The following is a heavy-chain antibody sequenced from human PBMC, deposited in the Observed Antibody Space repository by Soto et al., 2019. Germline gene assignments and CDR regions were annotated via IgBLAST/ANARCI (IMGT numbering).Heavy chain of an antibody. D-gene: IGHD2-2*01. Sequence: ASVKVSCKASGYTFTSYYMHCARHAPGQGLEWMGIINPSGGSTSYAQKFQGRVTMTRDTSTSTVYMELSSLRSEDTAVYYCATRGYECSSTSCYHGMDVWGQGTTVTVSS. CDR1: GYTFTSYY. J-gene: IGHJ6*02. CDR2: INPSGGST. V-gene: IGHV1-46*01. CDR3: ATRGYECSSTSCYHGMDV.